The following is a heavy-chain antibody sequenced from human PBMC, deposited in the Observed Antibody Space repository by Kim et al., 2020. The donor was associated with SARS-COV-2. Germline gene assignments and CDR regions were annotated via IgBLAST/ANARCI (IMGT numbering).Heavy chain of an antibody. CDR2: VYYSVST. D-gene: IGHD6-25*01. CDR3: ARFAKRPFDWIDP. Sequence: SETLSLTCTVSGYSIVTTSYYWVWNRQPPGKGLDWIGTVYYSVSTYYNPSLKSLVTMSVATSKNQFSLDLNSLTAAYTAFYFCARFAKRPFDWIDPWSLG. V-gene: IGHV4-39*07. CDR1: GYSIVTTSYY. J-gene: IGHJ5*02.